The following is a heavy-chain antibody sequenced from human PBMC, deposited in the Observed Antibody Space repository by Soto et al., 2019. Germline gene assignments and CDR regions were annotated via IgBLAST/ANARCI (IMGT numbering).Heavy chain of an antibody. D-gene: IGHD3-9*01. Sequence: QVQLVQSGAEVKKPGASVKVSCKASGYTFTGYYMHWVRQAPGQGLEWMGWINPNSGGTNYAQKLQGWVTMTRDTSISTAYMELSRLRSDDTAVYYCARDSRPYYDILTGYTPWDFDYWGQGTLVTVSS. V-gene: IGHV1-2*04. CDR3: ARDSRPYYDILTGYTPWDFDY. CDR2: INPNSGGT. CDR1: GYTFTGYY. J-gene: IGHJ4*02.